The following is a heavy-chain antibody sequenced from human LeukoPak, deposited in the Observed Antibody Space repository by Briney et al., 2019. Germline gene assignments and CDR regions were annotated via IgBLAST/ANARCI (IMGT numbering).Heavy chain of an antibody. Sequence: GGSLRLSCAASGFTFSSHWMHWVRQAPGKGLVWVSRINSDGSSISYADSVKGRFTISRDNAKNSLYLQMNSLRAEDTAVYYCARGPFGGRYGMDVWGQGTTVTVSS. V-gene: IGHV3-74*01. CDR1: GFTFSSHW. D-gene: IGHD3-16*01. CDR3: ARGPFGGRYGMDV. CDR2: INSDGSSI. J-gene: IGHJ6*02.